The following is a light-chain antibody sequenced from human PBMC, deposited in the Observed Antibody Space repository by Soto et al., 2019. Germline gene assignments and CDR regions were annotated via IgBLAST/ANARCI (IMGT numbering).Light chain of an antibody. J-gene: IGKJ5*01. V-gene: IGKV3D-20*01. CDR3: QQYGSSPIT. CDR2: DAS. Sequence: EIVMTQSPATLSVSPGERATLSCRASQSVSSSYLAWYQQKPGLAPRLLIYDASNRASGIPDRFSGSGSGTDFSLTISRLEPEDFAVYHCQQYGSSPITFGQGTRLEIK. CDR1: QSVSSSY.